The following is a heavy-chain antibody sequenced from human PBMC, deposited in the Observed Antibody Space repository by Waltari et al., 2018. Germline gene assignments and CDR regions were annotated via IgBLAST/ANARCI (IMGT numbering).Heavy chain of an antibody. V-gene: IGHV3-21*01. Sequence: EVQLMESGGGLVKPGGSLRLSCAASGFTFSTYNMNWVRQAPGMGLVWFSSVSSNGAYIHYGDSVKGRFTISRDNAKTSLYLQMNGLRDEDTAVYYCARGGWGFYLDLWGQGALVTVSS. CDR1: GFTFSTYN. CDR2: VSSNGAYI. D-gene: IGHD7-27*01. CDR3: ARGGWGFYLDL. J-gene: IGHJ5*02.